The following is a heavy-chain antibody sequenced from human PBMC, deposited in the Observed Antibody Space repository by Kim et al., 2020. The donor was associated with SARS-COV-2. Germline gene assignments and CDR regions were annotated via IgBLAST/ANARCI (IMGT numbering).Heavy chain of an antibody. V-gene: IGHV4-39*01. CDR3: ARMDGRAARYYYGMDV. J-gene: IGHJ6*02. CDR2: IYYSGST. D-gene: IGHD6-6*01. Sequence: SETLSLTCTVSGGSISSSSYYWGWIRQPPGKGLEWIGSIYYSGSTYYNPSLKSRVTISVDTSKNQFSLKLSSVTAADTAVYYCARMDGRAARYYYGMDVWGQGTTVTVSS. CDR1: GGSISSSSYY.